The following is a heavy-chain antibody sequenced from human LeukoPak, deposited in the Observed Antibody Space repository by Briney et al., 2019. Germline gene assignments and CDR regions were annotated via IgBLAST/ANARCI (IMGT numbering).Heavy chain of an antibody. J-gene: IGHJ4*02. V-gene: IGHV4-61*02. CDR3: AREGGTTMVRGVITY. D-gene: IGHD3-10*01. CDR2: IYTSGST. Sequence: PSETLSLTCTVSGGSISSGSYYWSWIRQPAGKGLEWIGRIYTSGSTNYNPSLKSRVTISVDTSKTQFSLKLSSVTAADTAVYYCAREGGTTMVRGVITYWGQGTLVTVSS. CDR1: GGSISSGSYY.